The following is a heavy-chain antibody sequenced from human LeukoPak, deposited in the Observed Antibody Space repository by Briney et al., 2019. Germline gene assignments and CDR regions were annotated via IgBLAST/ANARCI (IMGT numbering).Heavy chain of an antibody. Sequence: PGGSLRLSCAASGFTFSNYATSWVRQAPGKGLECVSATDGSGGSAYYADSVRGRFTISRDNSKNTLYLQMNSLRVEDTAVYHCAKDATVTTINCFDPWGQGTLVTVSS. CDR1: GFTFSNYA. D-gene: IGHD4-17*01. V-gene: IGHV3-23*01. CDR3: AKDATVTTINCFDP. CDR2: TDGSGGSA. J-gene: IGHJ5*02.